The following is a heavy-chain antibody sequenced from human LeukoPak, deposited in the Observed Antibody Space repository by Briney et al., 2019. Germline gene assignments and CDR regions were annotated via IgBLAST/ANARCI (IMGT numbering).Heavy chain of an antibody. CDR3: ATPPYYYGSGSLYGMDV. J-gene: IGHJ6*02. D-gene: IGHD3-10*01. Sequence: GGSLRLSCAASGFTFSSYAMHWVRQAPGKGLEWVAVISYDGSNKYYADSVKGRFTISRDNAKNSLYLQMNSLRVEDTAVYYCATPPYYYGSGSLYGMDVWGQGTTVTVSS. CDR1: GFTFSSYA. CDR2: ISYDGSNK. V-gene: IGHV3-30-3*01.